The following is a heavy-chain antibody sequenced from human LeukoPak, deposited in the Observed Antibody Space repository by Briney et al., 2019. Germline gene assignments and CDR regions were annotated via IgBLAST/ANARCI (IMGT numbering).Heavy chain of an antibody. V-gene: IGHV4-4*07. D-gene: IGHD3-10*01. J-gene: IGHJ4*02. CDR2: IYTSGTT. CDR1: GGSISSYY. CDR3: AMLSSGTTIDY. Sequence: PSETLSLTCTVSGGSISSYYWGWIRQPAGKGLEWIGRIYTSGTTSYNPSLKSRVTMSVDTSKNQFSLRLSSVTAADTAVYYCAMLSSGTTIDYWGQGTLVTVSS.